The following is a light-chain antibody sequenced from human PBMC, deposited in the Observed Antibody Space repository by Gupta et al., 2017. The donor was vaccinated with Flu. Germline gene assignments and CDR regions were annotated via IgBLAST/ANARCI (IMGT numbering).Light chain of an antibody. Sequence: GDRVTSTCRASQSLSSSLVWYQQKPGKAPTLVIYKASTLESGGPSRFSGSGSGTEFTLTISSLQPEDFATYYCQQCQSYPFTFGQGTKVEI. CDR3: QQCQSYPFT. V-gene: IGKV1-5*03. CDR2: KAS. CDR1: QSLSSS. J-gene: IGKJ2*01.